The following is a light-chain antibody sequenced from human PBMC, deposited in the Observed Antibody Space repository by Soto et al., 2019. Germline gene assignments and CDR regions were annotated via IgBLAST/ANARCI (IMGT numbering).Light chain of an antibody. CDR3: GTWDTSLSAVV. CDR1: SSNI. J-gene: IGLJ2*01. V-gene: IGLV1-51*01. CDR2: DNN. Sequence: QSALTQPPSVSAAPGQKVTISCSGSSSNIVSWYQQLPGTAPKLLIYDNNKRPSGIPDRFSGSKSGTSATLGITGLQTGDEADYYCGTWDTSLSAVVFGGGTQLTVL.